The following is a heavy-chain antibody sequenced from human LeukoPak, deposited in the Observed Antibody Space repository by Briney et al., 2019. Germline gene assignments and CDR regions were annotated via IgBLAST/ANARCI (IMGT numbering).Heavy chain of an antibody. CDR2: VSGDGGST. CDR3: AKDIFPLDYGETGNAFDI. D-gene: IGHD4-17*01. J-gene: IGHJ3*02. CDR1: GFTFDDYA. V-gene: IGHV3-43*02. Sequence: GGSLRLSCAASGFTFDDYAMHWVRQAPGKGLEWVSLVSGDGGSTYYADSVKGRFTISRDNSKNSLYLQMNSLRTEDTALYYCAKDIFPLDYGETGNAFDIWGQGTMVTVSS.